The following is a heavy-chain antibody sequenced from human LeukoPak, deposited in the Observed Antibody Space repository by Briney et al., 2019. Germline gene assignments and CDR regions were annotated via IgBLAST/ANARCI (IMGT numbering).Heavy chain of an antibody. CDR2: IIPIFGTA. CDR1: GGTFSSYA. CDR3: ASAALGYCSGGSCYSHYYYYMDF. D-gene: IGHD2-15*01. Sequence: GASVKVSCKASGGTFSSYAISWVRQAPGQGLEWMGRIIPIFGTANYAQKFQGRVTITTDESTSTAYMELSSLRSEDTAVYYCASAALGYCSGGSCYSHYYYYMDFWGKGTTFTVS. J-gene: IGHJ6*03. V-gene: IGHV1-69*05.